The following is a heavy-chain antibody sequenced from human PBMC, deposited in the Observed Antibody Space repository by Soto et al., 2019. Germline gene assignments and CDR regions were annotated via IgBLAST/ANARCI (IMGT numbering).Heavy chain of an antibody. J-gene: IGHJ4*02. V-gene: IGHV3-30*04. CDR2: ITRDGYNK. CDR1: GFIFKNYA. CDR3: TKSSGGSSSVGMDY. D-gene: IGHD6-6*01. Sequence: QVQLVESGGGVVQPGRSIRLSCAVSGFIFKNYALNWVRQAPGKALEWVASITRDGYNKYYADSVKGRFTISRDNSKNTLSLQMTALRVEDSSVYYCTKSSGGSSSVGMDYWGPGTLVTVSS.